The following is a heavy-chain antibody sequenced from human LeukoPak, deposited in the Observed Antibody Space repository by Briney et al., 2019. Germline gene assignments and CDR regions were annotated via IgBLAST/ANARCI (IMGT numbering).Heavy chain of an antibody. Sequence: ASVKVSCKASGYTFTSYGISWVRQAPRRGLEWMGWVSAYNGNTNYAQKLQGRVTMTTDTSTSTAYMELRSLSSDDTAVYYCAREVSGWYGPWGQGTLVSLS. CDR1: GYTFTSYG. D-gene: IGHD6-19*01. CDR3: AREVSGWYGP. CDR2: VSAYNGNT. V-gene: IGHV1-18*04. J-gene: IGHJ5*02.